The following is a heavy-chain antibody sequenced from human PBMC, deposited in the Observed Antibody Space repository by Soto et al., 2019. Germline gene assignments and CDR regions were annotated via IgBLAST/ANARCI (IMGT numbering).Heavy chain of an antibody. D-gene: IGHD1-7*01. CDR1: GGTFSSYA. Sequence: QVQLVQSGAEVKKPGSSVKVSCKASGGTFSSYAIGWVRQAPGQGLEWMGGIIPIFGTANYAQKFQGRVTSTADESTSTAYRELSSLRSEDTAVYYCASERGYNGNYRQSPFDYWGQGTLVTVSS. J-gene: IGHJ4*02. CDR3: ASERGYNGNYRQSPFDY. CDR2: IIPIFGTA. V-gene: IGHV1-69*01.